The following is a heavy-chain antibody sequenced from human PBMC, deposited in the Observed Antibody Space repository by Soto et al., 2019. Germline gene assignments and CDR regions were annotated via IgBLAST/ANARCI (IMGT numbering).Heavy chain of an antibody. V-gene: IGHV4-39*01. CDR3: ARLFYNSRGYYYFDY. CDR2: IYYSGST. Sequence: SETLSLTCTVSGGSISSSNYYWGWIRQPPGKGLEWIVSIYYSGSTYYNPSFKSRVTMSADTSRNQFSLKLNSVSAADTAMYYCARLFYNSRGYYYFDYWGHETLVTVSS. J-gene: IGHJ4*01. D-gene: IGHD3-22*01. CDR1: GGSISSSNYY.